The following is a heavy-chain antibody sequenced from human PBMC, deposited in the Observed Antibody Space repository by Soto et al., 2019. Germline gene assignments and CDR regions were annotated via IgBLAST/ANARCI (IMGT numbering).Heavy chain of an antibody. CDR3: ARGGGCSGGSCYWGWFDP. CDR1: GGSSSGYY. V-gene: IGHV4-34*01. CDR2: INHSGST. J-gene: IGHJ5*02. D-gene: IGHD2-15*01. Sequence: QVQLQQWGAGLLKPSETLSLTCAVYGGSSSGYYWSWIRQPPGKGLEWIGEINHSGSTNYNPSLRSRVTISVDMSKNQFSLDLSSLTATDTAVYYCARGGGCSGGSCYWGWFDPWGQGTLVTVSS.